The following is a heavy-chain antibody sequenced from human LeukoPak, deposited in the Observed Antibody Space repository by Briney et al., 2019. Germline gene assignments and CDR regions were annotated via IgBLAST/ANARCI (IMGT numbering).Heavy chain of an antibody. V-gene: IGHV3-74*01. CDR1: GFIFSDHW. D-gene: IGHD3-22*01. CDR2: IESDGSST. CDR3: ATSPVIAVD. Sequence: GGSLRLSCAASGFIFSDHWMHWVRQLPGKGLEWVSRIESDGSSTSYADSVKGRFTISRDNAKNTVYLQINSLRAEDTAVYYCATSPVIAVDWGQGTLVTVSS. J-gene: IGHJ4*02.